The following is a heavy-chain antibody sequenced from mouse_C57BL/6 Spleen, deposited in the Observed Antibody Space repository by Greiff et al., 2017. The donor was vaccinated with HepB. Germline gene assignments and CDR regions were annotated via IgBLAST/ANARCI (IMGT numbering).Heavy chain of an antibody. V-gene: IGHV5-4*03. Sequence: EVKVVESGGGLVKPGGSLKLSCAASGFTFSSYAMSWVRQTPEKRLEWVATISDGGSYTYYPDNVKGRFTISRDNANNNLYLQMSHLKSEDTAMYYCARVLYDGYLYYFDYGGQGTTLTVSS. CDR2: ISDGGSYT. CDR3: ARVLYDGYLYYFDY. CDR1: GFTFSSYA. D-gene: IGHD2-3*01. J-gene: IGHJ2*01.